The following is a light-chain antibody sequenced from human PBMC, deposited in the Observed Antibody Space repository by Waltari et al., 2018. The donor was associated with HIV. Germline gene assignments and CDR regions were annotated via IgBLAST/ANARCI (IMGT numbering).Light chain of an antibody. CDR1: QDIRKI. V-gene: IGKV1-33*01. J-gene: IGKJ4*01. Sequence: DIQMTQSPSSLSASVGDRVTITCQASQDIRKIWNWYQQKPGKAPKLMIYDASILDAGVSSRFSGSGSGTDFTFTIGSLQADDIATYYCQQFGSLPVTFGGGTKVEI. CDR2: DAS. CDR3: QQFGSLPVT.